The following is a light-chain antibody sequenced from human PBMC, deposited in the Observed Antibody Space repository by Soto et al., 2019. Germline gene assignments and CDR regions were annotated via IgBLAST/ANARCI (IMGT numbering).Light chain of an antibody. CDR2: SND. CDR1: SSNIASNT. J-gene: IGLJ1*01. V-gene: IGLV1-44*01. Sequence: QAVVTQPPSASGTPGQRVTVSCSGSSSNIASNTVNWYQQLPGTAPKLLIYSNDQRPSGVPDRSSASKSGTSASLAISGLQSEDEADYYCASWDDSLNGHVFGTGTKVTVL. CDR3: ASWDDSLNGHV.